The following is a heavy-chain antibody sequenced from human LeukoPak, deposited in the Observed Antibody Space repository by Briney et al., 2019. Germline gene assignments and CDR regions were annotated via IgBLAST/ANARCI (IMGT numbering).Heavy chain of an antibody. D-gene: IGHD3-22*01. Sequence: GESLKISCKGSGYSFTSYWIGWVRQMPGKGLEWMGIIYPGDSDTRYSPSFQGQVTISADKSISTAYLQWSSLKASDTAVYYCARRSRGYDSSGYYLDYWGQGTLVTVSS. J-gene: IGHJ4*02. CDR3: ARRSRGYDSSGYYLDY. V-gene: IGHV5-51*01. CDR2: IYPGDSDT. CDR1: GYSFTSYW.